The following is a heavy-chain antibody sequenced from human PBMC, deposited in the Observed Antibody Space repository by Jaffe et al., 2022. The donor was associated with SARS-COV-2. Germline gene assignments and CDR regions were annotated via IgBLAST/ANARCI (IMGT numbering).Heavy chain of an antibody. CDR1: GITFSDYY. Sequence: QVQLVESGGGLVKPGGSLRLSCAASGITFSDYYMNWVRQAPGKGLEWVSYISSSGSTIYYADSVKGRFTISRDNARNSLELKMSSLRGEDTAVYYCAASSTRYYFDYWGQGTLVTASS. J-gene: IGHJ4*02. CDR2: ISSSGSTI. D-gene: IGHD2-2*01. V-gene: IGHV3-11*01. CDR3: AASSTRYYFDY.